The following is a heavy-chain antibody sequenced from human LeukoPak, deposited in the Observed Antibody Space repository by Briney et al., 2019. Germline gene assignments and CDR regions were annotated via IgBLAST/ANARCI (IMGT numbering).Heavy chain of an antibody. CDR3: AKPNMGYWAIDS. CDR1: TFTFSSYT. V-gene: IGHV3-23*01. D-gene: IGHD1-26*01. Sequence: GGSLRLSCAASTFTFSSYTMTWVRQAPGKGLEWISGISGSGGSTYYADSVRGRFTISRDNYKNMVYLQMNSLRAEDTAVYYCAKPNMGYWAIDSWGQGTLVTVSS. CDR2: ISGSGGST. J-gene: IGHJ4*02.